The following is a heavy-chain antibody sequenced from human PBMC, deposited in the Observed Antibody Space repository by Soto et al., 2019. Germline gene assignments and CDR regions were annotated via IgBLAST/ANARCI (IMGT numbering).Heavy chain of an antibody. Sequence: SVKVSCKASGGTFSSYTISWVRQAPGQGLEWMGRIIPILGIANYAQKFQGRVTMTRDTSTSTVCMELSSLRSEDTAVYYCAREVEAGYSYGYGAFDIWGQGTMVTVSS. CDR1: GGTFSSYT. D-gene: IGHD5-18*01. CDR3: AREVEAGYSYGYGAFDI. J-gene: IGHJ3*02. V-gene: IGHV1-69*04. CDR2: IIPILGIA.